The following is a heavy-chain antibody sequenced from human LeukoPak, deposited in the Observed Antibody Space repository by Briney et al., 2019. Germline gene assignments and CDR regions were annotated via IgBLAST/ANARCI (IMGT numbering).Heavy chain of an antibody. CDR3: AKDQGIAVAGGFDY. V-gene: IGHV3-23*01. J-gene: IGHJ4*02. Sequence: SGASLRLSRAASGFTFSSYAMSWVRQAPGKGLEWVSAISGSGGSTYYADSVKGRFTISRDNSKNTLYLQMNSLRAEDTAVYYCAKDQGIAVAGGFDYWGQGTLVTVSS. D-gene: IGHD6-19*01. CDR1: GFTFSSYA. CDR2: ISGSGGST.